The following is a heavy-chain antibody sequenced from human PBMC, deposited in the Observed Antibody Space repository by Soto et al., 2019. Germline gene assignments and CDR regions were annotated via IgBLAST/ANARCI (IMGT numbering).Heavy chain of an antibody. Sequence: GAPVKVSCKTSGGTFNTHAISWVRQDPGHGIEWLGGIVPIYGIPSHAQTFQGRVTITADEPTTTVYMELSSLRSDDTAVYYCARGPNWNARYYYYGMDVWGQGTTVTVSS. CDR2: IVPIYGIP. D-gene: IGHD1-1*01. V-gene: IGHV1-69*13. J-gene: IGHJ6*02. CDR1: GGTFNTHA. CDR3: ARGPNWNARYYYYGMDV.